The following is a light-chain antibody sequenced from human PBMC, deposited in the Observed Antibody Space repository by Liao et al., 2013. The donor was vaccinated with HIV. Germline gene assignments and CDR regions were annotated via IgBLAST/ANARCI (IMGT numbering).Light chain of an antibody. CDR3: QAWDSSTAVV. CDR2: RNV. J-gene: IGLJ2*01. V-gene: IGLV3-1*01. CDR1: KLGEKY. Sequence: SYDLTQPPSVSVSAGQTATITCSGNKLGEKYVSWYVQKAGQAPVLVIYRNVARPSGIPERFSASKSGDTATLTISGTQAMDEADYYCQAWDSSTAVVFGGGTKLTVL.